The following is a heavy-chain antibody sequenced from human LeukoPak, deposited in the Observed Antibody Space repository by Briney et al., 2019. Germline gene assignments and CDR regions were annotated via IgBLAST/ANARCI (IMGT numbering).Heavy chain of an antibody. D-gene: IGHD3-10*01. J-gene: IGHJ4*02. CDR3: ADSRGEY. V-gene: IGHV3-30*04. CDR1: GFTFSSYA. Sequence: GGSLRLSCAASGFTFSSYAMHWVRQAPGKGLEWVAVISYDGSNKYYADSVKGRFTISRDNSKNTLYLQMNSLRAEDTAVYYCADSRGEYSGQRTLVTVSS. CDR2: ISYDGSNK.